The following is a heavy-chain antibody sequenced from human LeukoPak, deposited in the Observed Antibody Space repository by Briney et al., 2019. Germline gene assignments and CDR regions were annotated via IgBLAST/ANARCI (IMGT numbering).Heavy chain of an antibody. J-gene: IGHJ2*01. D-gene: IGHD4-17*01. CDR1: GGSISSSSYY. CDR3: ASFGWDDDGDYLSNGASLEPWYFDL. Sequence: SETLSLTCTVSGGSISSSSYYWGWIRQPPGKGLEWIGSIYYSGSTYYNPSLKSRVTISVDTSKNQFSLKLSSVTAADTAVYYCASFGWDDDGDYLSNGASLEPWYFDLWGRGTLVTVSS. V-gene: IGHV4-39*01. CDR2: IYYSGST.